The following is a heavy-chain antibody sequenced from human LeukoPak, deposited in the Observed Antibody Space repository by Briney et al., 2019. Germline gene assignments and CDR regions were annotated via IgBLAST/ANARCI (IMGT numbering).Heavy chain of an antibody. CDR3: ARALTYYDFWSGYPNFDY. CDR1: GYSISSGYF. CDR2: VYHSGST. Sequence: SETLSLTCTVSGYSISSGYFWGWIRQPPGQGLEWIGSVYHSGSTYYNPSLKSRVTISVDTSKNQFSLKLSSVTAADTAVYYCARALTYYDFWSGYPNFDYWGQGTLVTVSS. J-gene: IGHJ4*02. D-gene: IGHD3-3*01. V-gene: IGHV4-38-2*02.